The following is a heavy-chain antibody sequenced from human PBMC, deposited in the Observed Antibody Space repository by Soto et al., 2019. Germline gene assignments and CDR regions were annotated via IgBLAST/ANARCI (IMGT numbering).Heavy chain of an antibody. D-gene: IGHD2-15*01. CDR3: ARDPPHGGTSSWDADS. CDR2: ISSSGTFK. J-gene: IGHJ4*02. CDR1: GFIFTSNS. V-gene: IGHV3-21*01. Sequence: GGSLRLSCAASGFIFTSNSMNWVLQVPGKALQWLSSISSSGTFKSYGDSVKGRFTISRDNAKNSLFLQMNNLRGEDTGLYYCARDPPHGGTSSWDADSWGQGTLVTVS.